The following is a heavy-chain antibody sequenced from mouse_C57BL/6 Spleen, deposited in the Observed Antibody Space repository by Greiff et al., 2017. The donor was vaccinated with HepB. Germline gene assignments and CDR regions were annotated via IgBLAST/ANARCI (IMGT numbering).Heavy chain of an antibody. Sequence: QVQLQQSGAELVMPGASVKLSCKASGYTFTSYWMHWVKQRPGQGLEWIGEIDPSDSYTNYNQKFKGKSTLTVDKSSSTAYMQLSSLTSEDSAVYYCASVGSSFFDYWGQGTTLTVSS. J-gene: IGHJ2*01. CDR1: GYTFTSYW. V-gene: IGHV1-69*01. CDR3: ASVGSSFFDY. CDR2: IDPSDSYT. D-gene: IGHD1-1*01.